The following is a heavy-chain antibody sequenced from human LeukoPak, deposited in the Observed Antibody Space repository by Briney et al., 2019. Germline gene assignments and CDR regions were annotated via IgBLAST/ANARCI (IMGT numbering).Heavy chain of an antibody. CDR3: ASSTALYTVTISRIDY. J-gene: IGHJ4*02. D-gene: IGHD4-11*01. CDR1: GGTFSSYA. V-gene: IGHV1-69*13. CDR2: IIPIFGTA. Sequence: SVKVSCKASGGTFSSYAISWVRQAPVQGLECMGGIIPIFGTANYPQKFQGRVTITADESTSTAYMELSSLRSEDTAVYYCASSTALYTVTISRIDYWGQGTLVTVSS.